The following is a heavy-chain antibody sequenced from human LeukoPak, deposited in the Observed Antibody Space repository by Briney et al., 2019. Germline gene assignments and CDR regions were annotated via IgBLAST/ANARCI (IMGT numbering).Heavy chain of an antibody. Sequence: GGTLRLSCAASRFTFRSDWMRWGRQARGKGGKVGANINKDGREKYYVDSVKGRFTISRDNDKNSLYLQMNSLRDEDTATYYSASDHVAGGLVFPYCGQGPLVTVSS. CDR3: ASDHVAGGLVFPY. CDR1: RFTFRSDW. V-gene: IGHV3-7*01. J-gene: IGHJ4*02. CDR2: INKDGREK. D-gene: IGHD5-12*01.